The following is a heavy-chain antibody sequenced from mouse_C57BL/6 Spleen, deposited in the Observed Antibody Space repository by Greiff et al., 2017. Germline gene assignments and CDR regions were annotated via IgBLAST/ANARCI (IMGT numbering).Heavy chain of an antibody. Sequence: EVHLVESGGGLVKPGGSLKLSCAASGFTFSSYAMSWVRQTPEKRLEWVATISDGGSYTYYPDNVKGRFTISRDNTKNNLYLQMSHLKSEDTAMYYCAGDYYGSSTGYWGQGTTLTVSS. J-gene: IGHJ2*01. CDR3: AGDYYGSSTGY. V-gene: IGHV5-4*01. CDR1: GFTFSSYA. CDR2: ISDGGSYT. D-gene: IGHD1-1*01.